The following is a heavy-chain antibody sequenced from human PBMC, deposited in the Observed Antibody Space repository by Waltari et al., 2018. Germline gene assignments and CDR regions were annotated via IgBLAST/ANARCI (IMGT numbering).Heavy chain of an antibody. CDR2: ISSSSSTI. CDR3: ALSAAETLDY. CDR1: GFTFSSYS. Sequence: EVQLVESGGGLVQPGGSLRLSCAASGFTFSSYSMNWVRQAPGKGLEWVSYISSSSSTIYYADSVKGRFTISRDNAKNSLYLQMNSLRAEDTAVYYCALSAAETLDYWGQGTLVTVSS. V-gene: IGHV3-48*01. D-gene: IGHD2-2*01. J-gene: IGHJ4*02.